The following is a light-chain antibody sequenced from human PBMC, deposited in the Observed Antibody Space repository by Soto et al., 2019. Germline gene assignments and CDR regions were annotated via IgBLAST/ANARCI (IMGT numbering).Light chain of an antibody. CDR1: QTINSY. Sequence: ETVMTQSPATLSVSPGEGATLSCRASQTINSYLGWYQQKPGQAPRLLIYGASSRATGIPDRFSGSGSGTDFTLTISRLEPEDFAVYYCQQYGSSSITFGQGTRLEIK. CDR2: GAS. J-gene: IGKJ5*01. V-gene: IGKV3-20*01. CDR3: QQYGSSSIT.